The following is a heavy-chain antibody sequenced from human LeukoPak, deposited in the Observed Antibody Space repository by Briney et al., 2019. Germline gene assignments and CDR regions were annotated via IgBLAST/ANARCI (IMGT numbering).Heavy chain of an antibody. V-gene: IGHV4-59*01. J-gene: IGHJ4*02. CDR1: GGSISSYY. CDR3: ARPYCSAGNCYSNFDS. D-gene: IGHD2-15*01. CDR2: IYYSGST. Sequence: SETLSLTCTVSGGSISSYYWSWIRQPPGKGLEWIGYIYYSGSTNYNPSLKSRVTISVDTSKNQFSPKLSSVTAADTAVYYCARPYCSAGNCYSNFDSWGQGTLVTVSS.